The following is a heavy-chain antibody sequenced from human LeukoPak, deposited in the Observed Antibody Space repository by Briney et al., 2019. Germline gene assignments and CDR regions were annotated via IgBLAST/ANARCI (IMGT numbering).Heavy chain of an antibody. J-gene: IGHJ4*02. CDR3: ARGRSPWLAVDY. V-gene: IGHV4-34*01. CDR2: INHSGST. CDR1: GGSFSGYY. Sequence: SETPSLTCAVYGGSFSGYYWSWIRQPPGKGLEWIGEINHSGSTNYNPSLKSRVTISVDTSKNQFSLKLSSVTAADTAVYYCARGRSPWLAVDYWGQETLVTVSS. D-gene: IGHD3-22*01.